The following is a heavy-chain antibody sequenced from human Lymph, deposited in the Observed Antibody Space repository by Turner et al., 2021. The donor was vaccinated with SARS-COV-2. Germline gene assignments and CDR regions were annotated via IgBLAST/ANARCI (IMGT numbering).Heavy chain of an antibody. CDR2: IYSGGTT. V-gene: IGHV3-53*02. J-gene: IGHJ6*02. CDR1: GIIVSRNY. CDR3: ARDLGTYGMDV. Sequence: EVQLVETGGGFIQPGGSLGLPCAASGIIVSRNYMNWVRQAPGKGLEWVSVIYSGGTTYDADSVKGRFTISRDNSKNTLYLQMNSLRVEDTAVYYCARDLGTYGMDVWGQGTTVTVSS. D-gene: IGHD6-13*01.